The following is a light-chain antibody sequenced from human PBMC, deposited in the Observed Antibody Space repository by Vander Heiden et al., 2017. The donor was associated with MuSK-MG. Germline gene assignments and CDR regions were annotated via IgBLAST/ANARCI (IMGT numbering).Light chain of an antibody. J-gene: IGKJ5*01. CDR1: QSITTY. Sequence: TQLTQSPSSLSASVGDRVTITCRASQSITTYLNWYQQKPGKAPKLLIYAASTLQTGAPSRFSGSGSGTDFTLTISSLQPEDFATYYCQQSFSDPFTFGQGTRLGIK. V-gene: IGKV1-39*01. CDR3: QQSFSDPFT. CDR2: AAS.